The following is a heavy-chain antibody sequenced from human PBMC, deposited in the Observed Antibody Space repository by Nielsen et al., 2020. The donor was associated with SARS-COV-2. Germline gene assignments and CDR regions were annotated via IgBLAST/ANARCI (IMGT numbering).Heavy chain of an antibody. CDR2: IIPILGIA. CDR1: GGTFSSYA. D-gene: IGHD3-3*01. J-gene: IGHJ4*02. V-gene: IGHV1-69*04. Sequence: SVKVSCKASGGTFSSYAISWVRQAPGQGLEWMGRIIPILGIANYAQKFQGRVTITADKSTSTAYMELSSLRSEDTAVYYCARPGLQYSFGPFDDWGQGTQVTVSS. CDR3: ARPGLQYSFGPFDD.